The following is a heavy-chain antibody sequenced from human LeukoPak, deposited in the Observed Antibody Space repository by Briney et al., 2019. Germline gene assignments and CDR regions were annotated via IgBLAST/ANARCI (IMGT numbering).Heavy chain of an antibody. CDR2: IYYSGST. D-gene: IGHD3-16*01. Sequence: SQPLSLTCTVSGGSISSGGYYWSWIRQHPGDGLEWIGYIYYSGSTYYNPSLKSRVTISIDTSKNHFSLKLSSVTAANTAVYYCARAGGFFSPFGYWGQGTLVTVSS. J-gene: IGHJ4*02. V-gene: IGHV4-31*02. CDR1: GGSISSGGYY. CDR3: ARAGGFFSPFGY.